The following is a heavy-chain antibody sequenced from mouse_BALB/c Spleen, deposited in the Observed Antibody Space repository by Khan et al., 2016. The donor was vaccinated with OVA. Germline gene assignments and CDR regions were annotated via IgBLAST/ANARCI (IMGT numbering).Heavy chain of an antibody. CDR1: GFTFSSYG. D-gene: IGHD2-12*01. V-gene: IGHV5-17*02. CDR2: ISGDSSTI. CDR3: ATSCYLGYYFDY. Sequence: EVELVESGGGLVQPGGSRKLSCAASGFTFSSYGMLWVRQAPAQGLEWVAYISGDSSTIYYTDTVKGRFTITRDNSKNTLSLQMTSLMSADTAMYYCATSCYLGYYFDYWGPGTTLTVSS. J-gene: IGHJ2*01.